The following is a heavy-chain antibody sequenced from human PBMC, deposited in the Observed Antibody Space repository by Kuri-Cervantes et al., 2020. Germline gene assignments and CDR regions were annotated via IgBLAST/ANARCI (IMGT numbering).Heavy chain of an antibody. CDR1: GYTFTGYY. V-gene: IGHV1-2*02. D-gene: IGHD4-17*01. Sequence: VSVKVSCKASGYTFTGYYMHWVRQAPGQGLEWMGWINPNSGGTNYAQKFQGRVTMTRDTSISTAYMELSSLRSEDTAVYYCACYGDYGPAVGFDPWGQGTLVTVSS. J-gene: IGHJ5*02. CDR3: ACYGDYGPAVGFDP. CDR2: INPNSGGT.